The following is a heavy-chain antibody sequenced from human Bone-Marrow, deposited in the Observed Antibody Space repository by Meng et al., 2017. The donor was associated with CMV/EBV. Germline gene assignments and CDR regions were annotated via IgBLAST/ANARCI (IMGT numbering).Heavy chain of an antibody. CDR1: GYTFTGYY. D-gene: IGHD3-22*01. V-gene: IGHV1-2*02. J-gene: IGHJ5*02. Sequence: ASVKVSCKASGYTFTGYYMHWVRQAPGQGLEWMGWINPSSGGTNNAQKFQGRVTMTRDTSIRTAYMELSTLRSDDTAVYYCARVPQYDSSGYYSPWGQGTRVTVSS. CDR3: ARVPQYDSSGYYSP. CDR2: INPSSGGT.